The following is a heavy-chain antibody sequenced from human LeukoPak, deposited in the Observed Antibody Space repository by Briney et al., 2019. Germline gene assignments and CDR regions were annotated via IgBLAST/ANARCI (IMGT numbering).Heavy chain of an antibody. D-gene: IGHD6-13*01. CDR2: IYYSGST. V-gene: IGHV4-59*08. Sequence: SETLSLTRTVSGGSISSYYWSWIRQPPGKGLEWIGYIYYSGSTNYNPSLKSRVTISVDTSKNQFSLKLSSVTAADTAVYYCARREDSSSGVLGYFDYWGQGTLVTVST. J-gene: IGHJ4*02. CDR3: ARREDSSSGVLGYFDY. CDR1: GGSISSYY.